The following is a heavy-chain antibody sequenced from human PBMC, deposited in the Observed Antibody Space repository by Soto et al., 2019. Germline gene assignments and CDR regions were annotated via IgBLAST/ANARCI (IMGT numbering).Heavy chain of an antibody. Sequence: EVQLLESGGGLVQPGGSLRLSCAASGFTFSNQAMSWVRQASGKGPEWVSGIGGSGDTYYADSVKGRFTVSRDNSKNTLYLQMSSLRAEDTAVYYCATRNYYDSRGYYYYYFDFWGQGTLVTVSS. D-gene: IGHD3-22*01. CDR1: GFTFSNQA. V-gene: IGHV3-23*01. CDR2: IGGSGDT. CDR3: ATRNYYDSRGYYYYYFDF. J-gene: IGHJ4*02.